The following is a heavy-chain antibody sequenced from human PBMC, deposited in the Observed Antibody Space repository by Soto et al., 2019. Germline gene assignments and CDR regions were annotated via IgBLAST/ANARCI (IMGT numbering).Heavy chain of an antibody. V-gene: IGHV3-11*01. J-gene: IGHJ6*02. D-gene: IGHD3-3*01. CDR2: ISSRGSSI. CDR3: ARGYYDFWSGYYISPYGMDV. CDR1: GFTFSDYY. Sequence: SGGSLRLSCAVSGFTFSDYYMSWIRQAPGKGLEWVSYISSRGSSIYYADSVKGRFTISGDNAKNSLYLQMNGLRAEDTAVYYCARGYYDFWSGYYISPYGMDVWGQGTTVTVSS.